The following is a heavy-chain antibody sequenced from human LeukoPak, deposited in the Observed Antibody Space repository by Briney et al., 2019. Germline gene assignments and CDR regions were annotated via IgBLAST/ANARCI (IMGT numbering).Heavy chain of an antibody. Sequence: SVKVSCKASGGTFRSYAISWVRQAPGQGLEWMGGISPIFGTANYAQKFQGRVTITADESTSTAYMELSSLRSEDTAVYYCATWEWELLRNWFDPWGQGTLVTVSS. V-gene: IGHV1-69*13. CDR1: GGTFRSYA. CDR3: ATWEWELLRNWFDP. D-gene: IGHD1-26*01. J-gene: IGHJ5*02. CDR2: ISPIFGTA.